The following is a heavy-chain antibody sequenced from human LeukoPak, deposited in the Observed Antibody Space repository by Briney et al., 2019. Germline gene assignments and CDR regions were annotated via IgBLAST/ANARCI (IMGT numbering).Heavy chain of an antibody. Sequence: SETLSLTCAVYGGSFSGYYWVWVRQPPGKGLEWIGEINKSGNTEHNPSVKGRVTISLDASKNQFSLRLTSVTAADTAVYYCARGYGSGSYYKYWGQGTLVTVS. CDR1: GGSFSGYY. V-gene: IGHV4-34*01. CDR2: INKSGNT. J-gene: IGHJ4*02. D-gene: IGHD3-10*01. CDR3: ARGYGSGSYYKY.